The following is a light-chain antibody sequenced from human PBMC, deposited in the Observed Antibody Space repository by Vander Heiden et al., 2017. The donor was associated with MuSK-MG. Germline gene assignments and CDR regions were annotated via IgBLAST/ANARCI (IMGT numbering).Light chain of an antibody. CDR2: ATS. CDR3: LQHNAYPRA. V-gene: IGKV1-17*01. Sequence: DIQMTQSPSSLSASVGDRVAITCRASQDIRNDVSWYQQKPGKAPKRLIYATSSLQNGVPSRFSGRGSGTEFTLAISGLQPEDFATYYCLQHNAYPRAFGQGTKVEI. J-gene: IGKJ1*01. CDR1: QDIRND.